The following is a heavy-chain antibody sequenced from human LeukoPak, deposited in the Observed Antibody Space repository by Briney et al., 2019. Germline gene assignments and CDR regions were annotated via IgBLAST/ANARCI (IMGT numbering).Heavy chain of an antibody. D-gene: IGHD6-13*01. V-gene: IGHV3-11*01. CDR1: GFTFSDYY. CDR3: ARPKYSSSWQIFDY. J-gene: IGHJ4*02. CDR2: ISSSGNTI. Sequence: PGGSLRLSCAASGFTFSDYYVSWIRQAPGKGLEWVSYISSSGNTIYYADSVKGRFTISRDNAKNSVFLQMNSLRAEDTAVYYCARPKYSSSWQIFDYWGQGTLVTASS.